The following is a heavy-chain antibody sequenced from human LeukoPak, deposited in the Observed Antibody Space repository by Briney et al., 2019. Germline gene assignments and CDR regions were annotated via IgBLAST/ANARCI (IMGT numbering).Heavy chain of an antibody. J-gene: IGHJ4*02. CDR1: GFTFSDYY. Sequence: GGSLRLSCAASGFTFSDYYMSWIRQAPGKGLEWVSYISSSGSTIYYADSVKGRFTISRDNAKNSLYLQMNSLRAEDTAVYYCARDLVAATAVSDYWGQGTLVTVSS. CDR3: ARDLVAATAVSDY. V-gene: IGHV3-11*01. CDR2: ISSSGSTI. D-gene: IGHD2-15*01.